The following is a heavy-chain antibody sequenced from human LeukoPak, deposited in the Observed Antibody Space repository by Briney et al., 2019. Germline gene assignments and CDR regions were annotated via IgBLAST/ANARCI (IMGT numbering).Heavy chain of an antibody. Sequence: GESLKISCKGSGYSFTNYWIAWVRQMPGKGLEWMGIIYPGDSDTRYSPSFQGQVTISADKSISPAYLQWSSLKASDTAMDYCARRGYYDSSGYYDFDYWGQGTLVTVSS. CDR2: IYPGDSDT. D-gene: IGHD3-22*01. CDR3: ARRGYYDSSGYYDFDY. CDR1: GYSFTNYW. V-gene: IGHV5-51*01. J-gene: IGHJ4*02.